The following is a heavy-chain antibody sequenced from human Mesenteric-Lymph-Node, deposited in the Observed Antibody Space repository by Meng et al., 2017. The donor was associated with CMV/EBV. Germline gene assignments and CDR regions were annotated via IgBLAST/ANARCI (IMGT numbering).Heavy chain of an antibody. Sequence: QVKLVQSGAEVKKPGASVKVSCKASGYSFTGYSIHWVRQAPGQGLEWMGRINPKTGGRSYAQNFQGRVTMTRDTSINTAYMEVNRLNSDDTAMYYCARDRDTDWYSPFDYWGPGTLVTVSS. CDR2: INPKTGGR. J-gene: IGHJ4*02. V-gene: IGHV1-2*06. CDR3: ARDRDTDWYSPFDY. D-gene: IGHD3-9*01. CDR1: GYSFTGYS.